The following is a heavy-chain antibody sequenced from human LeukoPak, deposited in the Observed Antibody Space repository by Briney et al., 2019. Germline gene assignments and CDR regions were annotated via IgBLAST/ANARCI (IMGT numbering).Heavy chain of an antibody. CDR3: ARSSRIAAAGFFFDY. CDR2: INHSAST. CDR1: GGSFSGYY. J-gene: IGHJ4*02. V-gene: IGHV4-34*01. D-gene: IGHD6-13*01. Sequence: SETLSLTCAVYGGSFSGYYWSWIRQPPGKGLEWIGEINHSASTNYNPSLKSRDTISVDTSKNQFSLKLSSVTAADTAVYYCARSSRIAAAGFFFDYWGQGTLVTVSS.